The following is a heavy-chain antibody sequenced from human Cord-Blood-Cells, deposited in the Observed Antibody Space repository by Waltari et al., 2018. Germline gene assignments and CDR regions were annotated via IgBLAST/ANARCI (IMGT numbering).Heavy chain of an antibody. D-gene: IGHD1-26*01. Sequence: EVQLVESGGGLVQPGGSLRLSCAASGFTFSSYWMHWVRQAPGKGLVGVSRINSEGVSTSYADSVKGRFTISRDNAKNTLYLQMNSLRAEDTAVYYCARDHVGATNDYWGQGTLVTVSS. CDR3: ARDHVGATNDY. CDR1: GFTFSSYW. V-gene: IGHV3-74*01. CDR2: INSEGVST. J-gene: IGHJ4*02.